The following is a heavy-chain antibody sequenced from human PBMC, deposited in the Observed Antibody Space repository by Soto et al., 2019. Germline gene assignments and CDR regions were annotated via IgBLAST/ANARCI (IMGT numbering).Heavy chain of an antibody. Sequence: VQLVESGGGVVQPGRSLRLSCVASEFTFSSHLMHWVRQAPGKGLEWVAFISNDGDYKNYADSVKGRFTISRDNSKDTVYLEIHSLRPEDTALYYCARDEAFSAPYYLDYWGQGTLVIVS. CDR2: ISNDGDYK. CDR1: EFTFSSHL. V-gene: IGHV3-30*03. D-gene: IGHD1-26*01. CDR3: ARDEAFSAPYYLDY. J-gene: IGHJ4*02.